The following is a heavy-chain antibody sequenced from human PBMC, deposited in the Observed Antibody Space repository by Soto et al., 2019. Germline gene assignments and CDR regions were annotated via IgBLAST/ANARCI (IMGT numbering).Heavy chain of an antibody. V-gene: IGHV1-18*01. Sequence: QVQLVQSGAEVKKPGASVKVSCKASGYTFTSYGISWVRQAPGQGLELMGWISAYNGNTNYAQKFEGTVTLPTDTSTRTAYRALRGLRADDTAVYSCASYYYYGSGSYYPQKGSDYYSGMDVWGQATTVTVSS. CDR1: GYTFTSYG. CDR3: ASYYYYGSGSYYPQKGSDYYSGMDV. CDR2: ISAYNGNT. J-gene: IGHJ6*02. D-gene: IGHD3-10*01.